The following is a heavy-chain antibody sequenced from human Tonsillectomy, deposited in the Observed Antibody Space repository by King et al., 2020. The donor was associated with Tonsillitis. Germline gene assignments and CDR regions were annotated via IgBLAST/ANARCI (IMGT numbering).Heavy chain of an antibody. CDR2: ISYDGSDK. D-gene: IGHD3-3*01. CDR1: GFAFSSYG. Sequence: HVQLVESGGGVVQPGRSLRLSCAASGFAFSSYGMHWVRQAPGKGLEWVAVISYDGSDKYYADSVKGRFTLSRDNSKNTLYLKMNSLRAEDTAVYYCAKARLYWLPTAPSWFDPWGQGTLVTVSS. CDR3: AKARLYWLPTAPSWFDP. V-gene: IGHV3-30*18. J-gene: IGHJ5*02.